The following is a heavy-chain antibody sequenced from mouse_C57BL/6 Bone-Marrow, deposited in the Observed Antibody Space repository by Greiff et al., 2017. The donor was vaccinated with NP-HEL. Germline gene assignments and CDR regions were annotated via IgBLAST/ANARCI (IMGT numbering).Heavy chain of an antibody. CDR1: VYTFTSYW. V-gene: IGHV1-55*01. J-gene: IGHJ1*03. Sequence: QVQLQQPGAELVKPGASVKMSCKASVYTFTSYWITWVKQRPGQGLEWIGDIYAGSGSTNYNEKIKSKATLTVDTYSSTAYMLLISLTSADSAVYYYAGEDMVTYWYFDVWGTGTAVSVYS. D-gene: IGHD2-2*01. CDR2: IYAGSGST. CDR3: AGEDMVTYWYFDV.